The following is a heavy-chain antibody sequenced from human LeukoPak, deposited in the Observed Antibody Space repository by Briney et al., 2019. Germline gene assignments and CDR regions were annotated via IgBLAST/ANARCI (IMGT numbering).Heavy chain of an antibody. V-gene: IGHV4-34*01. CDR3: ARLTYYYDSSGYGGAFDI. Sequence: SETLSLTCAVYGGSFSGYYWSWIRQPPGKGLEWIGEIYHSGSTNYNPSLKSRVTISVDKSKNQFSLKLSSVTAADTAVYYCARLTYYYDSSGYGGAFDIWGQGTMVTVSS. CDR1: GGSFSGYY. J-gene: IGHJ3*02. CDR2: IYHSGST. D-gene: IGHD3-22*01.